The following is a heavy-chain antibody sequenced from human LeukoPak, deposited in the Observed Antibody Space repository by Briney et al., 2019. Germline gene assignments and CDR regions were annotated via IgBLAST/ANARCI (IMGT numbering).Heavy chain of an antibody. CDR2: ISYDGSNK. V-gene: IGHV3-30*03. CDR1: GFTFSRYW. Sequence: GGSLRLSCAASGFTFSRYWMSWVRQAPGKGLEWVAVISYDGSNKYYADSVKGRFTISRDNSKNTLYLQMNSLRAEDTAVYYCARVNVDIVATTEATSDYWGQGTLVTVSS. J-gene: IGHJ4*02. CDR3: ARVNVDIVATTEATSDY. D-gene: IGHD5-12*01.